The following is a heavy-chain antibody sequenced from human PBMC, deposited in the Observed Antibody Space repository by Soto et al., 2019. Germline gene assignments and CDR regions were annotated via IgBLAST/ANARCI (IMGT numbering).Heavy chain of an antibody. CDR2: IAGEGIST. J-gene: IGHJ4*02. Sequence: EVQLVESGGGLVQPGGSLRLSCAASGFTFSRYWMHWVRQAPGKGLVWVSRIAGEGISTNYADSVKGRFTASRDNAKNTVYLEMSSLRAEDTAVYYCIRDLRSGDFGGQGTLVTVSS. V-gene: IGHV3-74*01. CDR1: GFTFSRYW. D-gene: IGHD6-19*01. CDR3: IRDLRSGDF.